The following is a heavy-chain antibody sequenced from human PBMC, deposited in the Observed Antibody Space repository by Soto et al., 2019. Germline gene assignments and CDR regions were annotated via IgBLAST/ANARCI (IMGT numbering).Heavy chain of an antibody. CDR2: ISYDGSNK. CDR1: GFTFSSYG. Sequence: PGGSLRLSCAASGFTFSSYGMHWVRQAPGKGLEGVAVISYDGSNKYYADSVKGRFTISRDNSKNTLYLQMNSLRAEDTAVYYCATLTYYYDSSGYSLWDYWGQGTLVTV. V-gene: IGHV3-30*03. D-gene: IGHD3-22*01. J-gene: IGHJ4*02. CDR3: ATLTYYYDSSGYSLWDY.